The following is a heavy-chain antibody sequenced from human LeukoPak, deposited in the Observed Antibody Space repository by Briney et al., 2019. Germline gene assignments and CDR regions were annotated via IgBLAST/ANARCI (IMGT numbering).Heavy chain of an antibody. CDR2: ISGSGGST. J-gene: IGHJ4*02. CDR3: AKMPDYYDSSGYYFDY. D-gene: IGHD3-22*01. CDR1: GFTFSSYG. Sequence: GGSLRLSCAASGFTFSSYGMSWVRQAPGKGLEWVSAISGSGGSTYYADSVKGRFTISRDNSKNTLYLQMNSLRAEDTAVYYCAKMPDYYDSSGYYFDYWGQGTLVTVSS. V-gene: IGHV3-23*01.